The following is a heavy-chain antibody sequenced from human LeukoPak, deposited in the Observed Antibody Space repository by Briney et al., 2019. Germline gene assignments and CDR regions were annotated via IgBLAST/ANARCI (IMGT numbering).Heavy chain of an antibody. D-gene: IGHD3-10*01. V-gene: IGHV3-64*01. J-gene: IGHJ3*02. CDR1: GFTFSSYA. Sequence: GGSLSLSCAASGFTFSSYAMHWVRQAPGKGLGYVSAISSNGDSTYYANSVKGRLTISRDNSKNTLYLQMGSLRAEDMAVYYCARAHALLWFGEGAFDIWGQGTMVTVSS. CDR2: ISSNGDST. CDR3: ARAHALLWFGEGAFDI.